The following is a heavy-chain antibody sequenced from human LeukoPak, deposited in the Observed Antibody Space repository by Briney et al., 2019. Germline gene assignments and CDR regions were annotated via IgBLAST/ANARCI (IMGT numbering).Heavy chain of an antibody. V-gene: IGHV4-34*01. CDR3: ARARVATFVY. CDR1: GGSFSGYY. J-gene: IGHJ4*02. Sequence: SETLSLTCAVYGGSFSGYYWSWIRQPPGKGLEWIGEINHSGSTNYNPSLKSRGTISVDTSKNQFSLKLSSVTAADTAVYYCARARVATFVYWGQGTLVTASS. D-gene: IGHD4-23*01. CDR2: INHSGST.